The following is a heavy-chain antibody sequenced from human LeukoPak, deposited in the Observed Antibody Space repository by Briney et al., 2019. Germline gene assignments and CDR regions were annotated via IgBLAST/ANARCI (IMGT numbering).Heavy chain of an antibody. CDR1: GFTFSSYW. D-gene: IGHD2-15*01. J-gene: IGHJ6*03. Sequence: GGSLRLSCAASGFTFSSYWVHWVRQPPGKGLVWVSRINSDGSTTTYADSVKGRFTISRDNAQNTLYLQMNSLRAEDTAVYYCARGAQGYYYDYMDVWGDGTTVIVSS. CDR3: ARGAQGYYYDYMDV. CDR2: INSDGSTT. V-gene: IGHV3-74*01.